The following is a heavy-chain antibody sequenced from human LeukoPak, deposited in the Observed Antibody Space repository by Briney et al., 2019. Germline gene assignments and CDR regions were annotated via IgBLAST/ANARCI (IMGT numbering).Heavy chain of an antibody. CDR2: IKQDGSEK. Sequence: GGSLRLSCAASGFTFSSYWMSWARQAPGKGLEWVANIKQDGSEKYYVDSVKGRFTISRDNAKNSLYLQMNSLRAEDTAVYYCARTIAVAGNYYFDYWGQGTLVTVSS. J-gene: IGHJ4*02. CDR3: ARTIAVAGNYYFDY. D-gene: IGHD6-19*01. CDR1: GFTFSSYW. V-gene: IGHV3-7*01.